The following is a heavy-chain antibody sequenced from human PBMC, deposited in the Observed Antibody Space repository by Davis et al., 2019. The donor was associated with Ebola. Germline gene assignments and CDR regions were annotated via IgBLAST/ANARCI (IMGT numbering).Heavy chain of an antibody. J-gene: IGHJ4*02. CDR1: GFTFSSYA. CDR2: ISYDGSNK. V-gene: IGHV3-30-3*01. CDR3: ARAKNYDFWSGYGY. D-gene: IGHD3-3*01. Sequence: GESLKISCAASGFTFSSYAMHWVRQAPGKGLEWVAVISYDGSNKYYADSVKGRFTISRDNSKNTLYLQMNSLRDEDTAVYYCARAKNYDFWSGYGYWGQGTLVTVSS.